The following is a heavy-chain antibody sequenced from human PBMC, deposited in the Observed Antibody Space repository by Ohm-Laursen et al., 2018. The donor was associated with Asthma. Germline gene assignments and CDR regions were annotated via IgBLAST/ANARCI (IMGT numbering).Heavy chain of an antibody. D-gene: IGHD2-8*01. J-gene: IGHJ5*02. CDR2: IYHSGST. CDR3: ARDVLGWFDP. Sequence: TLSLTWAVSGGSISSGGYSWSWIRQPPGKGLEWIGYIYHSGSTYYNPSLKSRVTISVDRSKNQFSLKLSSVTAAGTAVYYCARDVLGWFDPWGQGTLVTVSS. V-gene: IGHV4-30-2*01. CDR1: GGSISSGGYS.